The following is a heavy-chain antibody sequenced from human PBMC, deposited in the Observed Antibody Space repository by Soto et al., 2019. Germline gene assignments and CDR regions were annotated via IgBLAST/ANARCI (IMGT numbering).Heavy chain of an antibody. CDR3: ARGAVGDGYNGEDD. Sequence: QVQLVQSGAEEKKPGASVKVSCKASGYSFTKYAMQWVRQVPGQGLEWLGWIKAGNGDTRYSQKFQGRVTFTRDTSASTVYMGLSSLTSEDTAVYYCARGAVGDGYNGEDDWWQGTLVTVSS. CDR2: IKAGNGDT. D-gene: IGHD5-12*01. V-gene: IGHV1-3*05. J-gene: IGHJ4*02. CDR1: GYSFTKYA.